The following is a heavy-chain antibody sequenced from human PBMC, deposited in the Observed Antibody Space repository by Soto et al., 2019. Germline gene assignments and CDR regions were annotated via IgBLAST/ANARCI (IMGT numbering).Heavy chain of an antibody. J-gene: IGHJ5*02. CDR2: ISPYNGET. D-gene: IGHD3-16*02. V-gene: IGHV1-18*04. CDR1: GYTFTSNS. CDR3: ARVWGSYRATSGGAGFDP. Sequence: QVHLVQSGAELKKPGASVKVSGAASGYTFTSNSITWVRQAPGKGLEWMGRISPYNGETSYAEKFQGRLTMTTDTSRSKAYMELRSLRSDDTAVYYCARVWGSYRATSGGAGFDPWGEGTLGTVSS.